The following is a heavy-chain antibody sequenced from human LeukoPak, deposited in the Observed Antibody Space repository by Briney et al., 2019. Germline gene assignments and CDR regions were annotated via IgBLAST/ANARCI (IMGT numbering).Heavy chain of an antibody. Sequence: PGGSLRLSCAASGFTFSNYWMHRVRQAPGKGLVWVSRINSDGTSTSYADSVKGRFTISRDNAKNTLYLQVNSLRAEDTALYYCAKRADYGGNSYDYWGQGTLVTVSS. CDR2: INSDGTST. CDR3: AKRADYGGNSYDY. J-gene: IGHJ4*02. CDR1: GFTFSNYW. V-gene: IGHV3-74*01. D-gene: IGHD4-23*01.